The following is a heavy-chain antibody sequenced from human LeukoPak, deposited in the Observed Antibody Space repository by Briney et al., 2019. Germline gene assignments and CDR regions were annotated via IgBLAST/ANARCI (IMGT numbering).Heavy chain of an antibody. V-gene: IGHV3-48*03. Sequence: GGSLRLSCAASGFTFSSYEMNWVRQAPGKGLEWVSYISSSGSTIYYADSVKGRFTISTDNAKNSLYLQMNSLRAEDTAVYYCAKGGPIVVVITTSLDYWGQGTLVTVSS. CDR3: AKGGPIVVVITTSLDY. D-gene: IGHD3-22*01. CDR2: ISSSGSTI. CDR1: GFTFSSYE. J-gene: IGHJ4*02.